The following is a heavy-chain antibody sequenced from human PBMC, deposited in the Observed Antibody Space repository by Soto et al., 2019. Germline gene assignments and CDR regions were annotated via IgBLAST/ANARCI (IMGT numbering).Heavy chain of an antibody. D-gene: IGHD3-10*01. J-gene: IGHJ4*02. CDR3: GAPPGGGGY. CDR1: GFTVSNNY. Sequence: EVQLVESGGGLIQPGGSLRLSCAVSGFTVSNNYMSWVRQAPGKGLEGVSVIYSGGYTAYGDSVKGRFTISRDNSKNTLYLQKNSRGAGAPAVYYWGAPPGGGGYWGQGTLVTVSS. CDR2: IYSGGYT. V-gene: IGHV3-53*01.